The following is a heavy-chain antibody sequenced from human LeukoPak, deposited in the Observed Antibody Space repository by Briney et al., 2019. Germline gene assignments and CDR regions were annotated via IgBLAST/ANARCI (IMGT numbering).Heavy chain of an antibody. J-gene: IGHJ5*02. CDR3: ATATYDSDSSGYSYFIVDP. CDR1: GGSISSSSYY. CDR2: IYHSGST. Sequence: PSETLSLTCTVSGGSISSSSYYWGWIRQPPGKGLEWIGSIYHSGSTYYNPSLKSRVTISLDPSKNQFSLKLSSVTAADTAVYYCATATYDSDSSGYSYFIVDPWGQGTLVTVSS. D-gene: IGHD3-22*01. V-gene: IGHV4-39*07.